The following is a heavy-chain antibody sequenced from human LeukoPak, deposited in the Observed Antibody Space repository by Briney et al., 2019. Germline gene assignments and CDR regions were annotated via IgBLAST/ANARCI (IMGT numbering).Heavy chain of an antibody. CDR3: ARLHDSTFDY. D-gene: IGHD2-21*02. CDR1: GGSFSGYY. V-gene: IGHV4-34*09. Sequence: PSETLSLTCAVYGGSFSGYYWSWIRQPPGKGLEWIGYIYYSGSTYYNPSLKSRVTISVDTSKNQFSLKLSSVTAADTAVYYCARLHDSTFDYWGQGTLVTVSS. CDR2: IYYSGST. J-gene: IGHJ4*02.